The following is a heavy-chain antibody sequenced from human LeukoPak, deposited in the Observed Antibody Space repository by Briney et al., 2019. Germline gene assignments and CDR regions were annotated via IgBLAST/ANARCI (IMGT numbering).Heavy chain of an antibody. CDR3: TGHETAMAPV. CDR2: IRSKANSYAT. Sequence: GGSLRLSCAASGFTFSGSAMHWVRQASGKGLEWVGRIRSKANSYATAYAASVKGRFTISRDDSKNTAYLQMNSLKTEDTAVYYCTGHETAMAPVWGQGTLVTVSS. D-gene: IGHD5-18*01. CDR1: GFTFSGSA. V-gene: IGHV3-73*01. J-gene: IGHJ4*02.